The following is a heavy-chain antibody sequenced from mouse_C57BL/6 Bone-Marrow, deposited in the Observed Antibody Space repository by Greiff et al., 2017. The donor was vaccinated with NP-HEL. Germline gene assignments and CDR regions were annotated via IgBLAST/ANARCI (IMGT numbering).Heavy chain of an antibody. J-gene: IGHJ4*01. V-gene: IGHV1-26*01. CDR3: ARGDLLWPFYYAMDY. Sequence: EVQLQQSGPELVKPGASVKISCKASGYTFTDYYMNWVKQSHGKSLEWIGDINPNNGGTSYNQKFKGKATLTVDKSSSTAYMELRSLTSEDSAVSYCARGDLLWPFYYAMDYWGQGTSVTVSS. CDR1: GYTFTDYY. D-gene: IGHD2-1*01. CDR2: INPNNGGT.